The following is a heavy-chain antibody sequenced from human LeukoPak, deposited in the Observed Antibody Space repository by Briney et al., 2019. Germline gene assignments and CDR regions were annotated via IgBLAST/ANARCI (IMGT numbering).Heavy chain of an antibody. D-gene: IGHD6-13*01. CDR1: GFTFSSYA. Sequence: PGGSLRLSCAASGFTFSSYAMRWVRQAPGKGLEWVAVISYDGSNKYYADSVKGRFTISRDNSKNTLYLQMNSLRAEDTAVYYCAREFDSSPGMDVWGQGTTVTVSS. CDR2: ISYDGSNK. CDR3: AREFDSSPGMDV. V-gene: IGHV3-30*04. J-gene: IGHJ6*02.